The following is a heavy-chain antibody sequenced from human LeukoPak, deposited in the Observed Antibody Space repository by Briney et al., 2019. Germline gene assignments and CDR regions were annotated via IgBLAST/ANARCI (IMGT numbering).Heavy chain of an antibody. J-gene: IGHJ4*02. CDR1: GFTFSSYE. V-gene: IGHV3-48*03. Sequence: PVGSLRLSCAASGFTFSSYEMNWVRQAPGKGLEWVSYISSRGSTIYYADSVKGRFTISRDNAKNSLYLQMNSLRAEDTAVYYCARSSYDSSGWNFDYWGQGTLVTVSS. D-gene: IGHD3-22*01. CDR2: ISSRGSTI. CDR3: ARSSYDSSGWNFDY.